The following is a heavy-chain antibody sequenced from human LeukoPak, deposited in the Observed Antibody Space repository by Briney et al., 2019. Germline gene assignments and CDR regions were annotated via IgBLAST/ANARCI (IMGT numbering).Heavy chain of an antibody. V-gene: IGHV4-59*08. J-gene: IGHJ4*02. CDR1: GGSISSYY. CDR2: IYYSGST. D-gene: IGHD1-26*01. Sequence: PSGTLSLTCTVSGGSISSYYWSWIRQPPGKGLEWIGYIYYSGSTNYNPSLKSRVTISVDTSKNQFSLKLSSVTAADTAVYYCASGLLFDYWGQGTLVTVSS. CDR3: ASGLLFDY.